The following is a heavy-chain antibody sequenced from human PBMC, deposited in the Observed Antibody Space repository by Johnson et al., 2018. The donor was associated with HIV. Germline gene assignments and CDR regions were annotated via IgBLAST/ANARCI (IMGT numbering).Heavy chain of an antibody. Sequence: QVQLVESGGGVVQPGRSLRLSCTASGFTFNSYAMHWVRQAPGKGLEWVAVISYDGINKYYADSVKGRFTISRDNSKKTLYLQRNSLRPEDTAVYYCAREVYAHDAFDIWGQGTMVTVSS. CDR3: AREVYAHDAFDI. CDR2: ISYDGINK. CDR1: GFTFNSYA. V-gene: IGHV3-30-3*01. J-gene: IGHJ3*02. D-gene: IGHD3-16*01.